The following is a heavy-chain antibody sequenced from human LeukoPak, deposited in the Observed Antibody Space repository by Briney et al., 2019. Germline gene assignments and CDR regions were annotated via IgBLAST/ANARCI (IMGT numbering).Heavy chain of an antibody. CDR3: ARDRDSDFEWGPYDP. D-gene: IGHD4-11*01. CDR2: TYYRSKWSN. J-gene: IGHJ5*02. V-gene: IGHV6-1*01. Sequence: SQTLSLTCAISGERVSSNTASWNWFRQSPTRGLEWLGRTYYRSKWSNDYAPSVQGRITINADTSRNQFSLHLNSVTPEDTAVYFCARDRDSDFEWGPYDPWGQGTLVVVSS. CDR1: GERVSSNTAS.